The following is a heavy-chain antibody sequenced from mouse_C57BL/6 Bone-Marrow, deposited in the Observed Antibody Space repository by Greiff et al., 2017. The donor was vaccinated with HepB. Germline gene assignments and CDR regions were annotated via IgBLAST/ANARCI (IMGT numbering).Heavy chain of an antibody. Sequence: QVHVKQSGAELVRPGASVTLSCKASGYTFTDYEMHWVKQTPVHGLEWIGAIDPETGGTAYNQKFKGKAILTADKSSSTAYMELRSLTSEDSAVYYCTRGAYYSNPYYFDYWGQGTTLTVSS. D-gene: IGHD2-5*01. V-gene: IGHV1-15*01. CDR2: IDPETGGT. CDR3: TRGAYYSNPYYFDY. CDR1: GYTFTDYE. J-gene: IGHJ2*01.